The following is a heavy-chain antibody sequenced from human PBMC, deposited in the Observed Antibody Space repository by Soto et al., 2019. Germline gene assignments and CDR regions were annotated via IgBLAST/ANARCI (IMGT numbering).Heavy chain of an antibody. J-gene: IGHJ4*02. V-gene: IGHV3-30*03. CDR3: ALHHTRMVAPGLPDY. CDR1: GFTFSTYG. Sequence: QVQLVESGGGVVQPGRSLRLSCAASGFTFSTYGMHWVRQAPGKGLEWVAVISYDGSNEYYADSVKGRFTISRDNSKNTLFLQMNCLRSEDTAAYYCALHHTRMVAPGLPDYWGQGTLVTVSS. D-gene: IGHD2-15*01. CDR2: ISYDGSNE.